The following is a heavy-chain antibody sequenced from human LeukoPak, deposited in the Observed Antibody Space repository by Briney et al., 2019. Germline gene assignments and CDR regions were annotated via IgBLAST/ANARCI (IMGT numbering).Heavy chain of an antibody. D-gene: IGHD3-3*01. CDR2: IKSKTDGGTT. V-gene: IGHV3-15*01. J-gene: IGHJ4*02. CDR3: TTVNVWSGYGGDFDY. CDR1: GFTFSNAW. Sequence: GGSLRLSCAASGFTFSNAWMSWVRQAPGKGLEWVGRIKSKTDGGTTDYAAPVKGRFTISRDDSKNTLYLQMNSLKTEDTAVYYCTTVNVWSGYGGDFDYWGQGTLVTVSS.